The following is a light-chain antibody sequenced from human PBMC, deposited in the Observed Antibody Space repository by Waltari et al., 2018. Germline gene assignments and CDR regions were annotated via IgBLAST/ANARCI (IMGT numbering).Light chain of an antibody. CDR2: RNN. Sequence: QSVLTQPPSASGTPGQSITISCSGSSSNIGGNFVYWYHQLPGTAPRLLIYRNNQRPPGVPDRFSGSGAGTSASLAISGLRSEDEGDYYCAVWDDSLSGYIFGPGTRV. J-gene: IGLJ1*01. V-gene: IGLV1-47*01. CDR1: SSNIGGNF. CDR3: AVWDDSLSGYI.